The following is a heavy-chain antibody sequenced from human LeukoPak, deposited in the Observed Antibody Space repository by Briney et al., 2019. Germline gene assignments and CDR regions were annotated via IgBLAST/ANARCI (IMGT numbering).Heavy chain of an antibody. D-gene: IGHD5-12*01. CDR1: GFSLSNYW. CDR3: AKDPIVATILDAFDI. V-gene: IGHV3-23*01. Sequence: GGSLRLSCAASGFSLSNYWMSWVRQAPGKGLEWVSAISGSGGSTYYADSVKGRFTISRDNSKNTLYLQMNSLRAEDTAVYYCAKDPIVATILDAFDIWGQGTMVTVSS. J-gene: IGHJ3*02. CDR2: ISGSGGST.